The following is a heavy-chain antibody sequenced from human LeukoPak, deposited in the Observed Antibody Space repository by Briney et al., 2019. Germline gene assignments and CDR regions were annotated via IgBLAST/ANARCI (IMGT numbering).Heavy chain of an antibody. CDR3: ARRMSGGNVFDY. CDR1: GGSISSYY. J-gene: IGHJ4*02. Sequence: SETLSLTCTVSGGSISSYYWSWIRQPPGKGLEWIGYIYYSGSTNYNPSLKSRVTISVDTSKNQFSLKLSSVTAADTAVYYCARRMSGGNVFDYWGRGTLVTVSS. CDR2: IYYSGST. V-gene: IGHV4-59*01. D-gene: IGHD2-15*01.